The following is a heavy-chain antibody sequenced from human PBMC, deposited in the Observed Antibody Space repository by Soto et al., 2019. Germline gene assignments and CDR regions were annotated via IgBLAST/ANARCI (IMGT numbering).Heavy chain of an antibody. CDR3: ARGVDFGGNSYFDY. CDR1: GGSISSGGYF. D-gene: IGHD4-17*01. Sequence: QVQLQESGPGLVKPSQTLSLTCTVSGGSISSGGYFWSWIRQHPGKGLDWIGYIYYSGDTYYNPSLESRLTISVDTSKNQFSLKLSSVTAADTAGYYCARGVDFGGNSYFDYWGQGTLDTVSS. V-gene: IGHV4-31*03. J-gene: IGHJ4*02. CDR2: IYYSGDT.